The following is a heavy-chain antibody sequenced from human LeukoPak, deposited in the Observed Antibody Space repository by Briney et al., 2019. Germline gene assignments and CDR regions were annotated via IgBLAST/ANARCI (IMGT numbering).Heavy chain of an antibody. D-gene: IGHD1-26*01. CDR2: IYTRGST. V-gene: IGHV4-61*02. Sequence: SQTLSLTCTVSGGSISSGSYYWSWIRQPAGKGLEWIGRIYTRGSTNYNPSLKSRVTISIDTSMNQFSLKLSSVTAADTAAYYCATEPGSGSYSRYYYYYIDVWGKGTTVTVSS. CDR1: GGSISSGSYY. J-gene: IGHJ6*03. CDR3: ATEPGSGSYSRYYYYYIDV.